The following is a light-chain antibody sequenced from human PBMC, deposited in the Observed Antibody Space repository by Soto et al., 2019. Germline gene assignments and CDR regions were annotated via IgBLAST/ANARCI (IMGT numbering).Light chain of an antibody. J-gene: IGKJ5*01. V-gene: IGKV3-15*01. CDR1: QSVGTN. CDR3: HQYNQGSPIT. CDR2: AAS. Sequence: EVVMTQSVCTLSALTGHSATLLCMASQSVGTNLAWYQQKPGQAPRLLIYAASTRATGVPVRFSGSGSGTDFALTISSLQSDDFAVYYCHQYNQGSPITFGQGTRLEIK.